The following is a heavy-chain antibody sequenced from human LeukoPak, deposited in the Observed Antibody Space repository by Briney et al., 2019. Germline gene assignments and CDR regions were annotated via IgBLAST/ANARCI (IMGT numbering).Heavy chain of an antibody. V-gene: IGHV3-30*03. CDR3: VRSTKYCSSTSCYFYD. CDR2: IAYDGSDK. D-gene: IGHD2-2*01. J-gene: IGHJ4*02. Sequence: GGSLRLSCAASGFIFSNYGMHWVRQAPGKGLEWVAVIAYDGSDKYYADSVKGRFTISRDNSKNTLYLQMNSLRAEDTAVYYCVRSTKYCSSTSCYFYDWGQGTLVTVSS. CDR1: GFIFSNYG.